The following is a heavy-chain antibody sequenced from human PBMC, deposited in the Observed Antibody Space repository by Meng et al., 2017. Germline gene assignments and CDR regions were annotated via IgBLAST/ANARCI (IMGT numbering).Heavy chain of an antibody. V-gene: IGHV1-69*01. CDR3: AREGPCGGDCSGFDY. D-gene: IGHD2-21*02. CDR1: GGTFSSYA. CDR2: IIPIFGTA. J-gene: IGHJ4*02. Sequence: HAQVVQWGAEGKKPGSSVKVSAKASGGTFSSYAISWVRQAPGQELEWMGGIIPIFGTANYAQKFQGRVTITADESTSTAYMELSSLRSEDTAVYYCAREGPCGGDCSGFDYWGQGTLVTVSS.